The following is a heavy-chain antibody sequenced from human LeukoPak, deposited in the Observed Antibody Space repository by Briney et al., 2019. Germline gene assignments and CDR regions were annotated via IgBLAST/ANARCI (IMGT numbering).Heavy chain of an antibody. CDR1: GGSISSSSYY. CDR2: IYYSGST. Sequence: SETPSLTCTVSGGSISSSSYYWGWIRQPPGKGLEWIGSIYYSGSTYYNPSLKSRVTISVDTSKNQFSLKLSSVTAADTAVYYCARRRGSGSYRPPYYFDYWGQGTLVTVSS. CDR3: ARRRGSGSYRPPYYFDY. V-gene: IGHV4-39*01. D-gene: IGHD3-10*01. J-gene: IGHJ4*02.